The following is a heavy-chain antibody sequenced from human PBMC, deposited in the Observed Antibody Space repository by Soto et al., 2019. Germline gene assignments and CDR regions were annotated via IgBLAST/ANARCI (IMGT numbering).Heavy chain of an antibody. Sequence: EVQLVESGGDLVQPGGSLRLSCAASGFTFSGHWMHWVRQVPGKGLEWVSRINTDGGSSAYADSVKGRFTISRDNAKNKLYLQMNGLRAQDTAVYYGTREAGYCSRTSCYRRAFDTWGQGTTVTVSS. D-gene: IGHD2-2*01. CDR2: INTDGGSS. V-gene: IGHV3-74*03. CDR1: GFTFSGHW. J-gene: IGHJ3*02. CDR3: TREAGYCSRTSCYRRAFDT.